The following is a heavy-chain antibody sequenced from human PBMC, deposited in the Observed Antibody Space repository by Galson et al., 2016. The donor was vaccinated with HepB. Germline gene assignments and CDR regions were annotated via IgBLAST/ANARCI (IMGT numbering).Heavy chain of an antibody. CDR1: GFSFKDFA. V-gene: IGHV3-30-3*01. J-gene: IGHJ4*02. Sequence: SLRLSCAVSGFSFKDFALHWVRQAPGKGLECVAFISDDGGNESYADSVKGRFTISRDNAKNTVFLQLNSLRTEDTAVYYCARGAREFEYWGQGTLVTVSS. CDR2: ISDDGGNE. CDR3: ARGAREFEY. D-gene: IGHD3-10*01.